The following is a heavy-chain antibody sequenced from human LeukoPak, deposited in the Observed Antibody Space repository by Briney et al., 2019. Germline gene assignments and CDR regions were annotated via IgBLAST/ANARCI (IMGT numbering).Heavy chain of an antibody. D-gene: IGHD5-24*01. J-gene: IGHJ4*02. Sequence: GGSLRLSCAASGFTVSSNYMSWVRQAPGKGLEWVSVIYSGGSTYYADSVKGRFTISRDNSKNTLYLQMNSLRAEDTAVYYCARDIGAQRWLQLSFDYWGQGTLVTVSS. V-gene: IGHV3-66*01. CDR3: ARDIGAQRWLQLSFDY. CDR1: GFTVSSNY. CDR2: IYSGGST.